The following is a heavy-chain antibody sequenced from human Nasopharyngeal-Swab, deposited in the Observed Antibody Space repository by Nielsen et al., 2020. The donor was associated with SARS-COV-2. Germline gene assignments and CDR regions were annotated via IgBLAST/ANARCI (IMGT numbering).Heavy chain of an antibody. D-gene: IGHD6-13*01. CDR2: INHSGST. V-gene: IGHV4-34*01. J-gene: IGHJ5*02. Sequence: WIRQPPGKGLEWIGEINHSGSTNYNPSLKSRVTISVDTSKNQFSLKLSSVTAADTAVYYCARRVKYSSSGDKRRAWGDTWGQG. CDR3: ARRVKYSSSGDKRRAWGDT.